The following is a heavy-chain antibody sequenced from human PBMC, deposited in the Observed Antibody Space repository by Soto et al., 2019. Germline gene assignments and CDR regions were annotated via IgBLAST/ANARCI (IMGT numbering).Heavy chain of an antibody. CDR3: ARDVDKTSYYYGSGSYYSGPYNWFDP. CDR2: INHSGST. CDR1: GGFLISSSYY. J-gene: IGHJ5*02. V-gene: IGHV4-39*07. Sequence: PSETLSVTCTVSGGFLISSSYYWGWLRQPPGKGLEWIGEINHSGSTNYNPSLKSRVTISVDTSKNQFSLKLSSVTAADTAVYYCARDVDKTSYYYGSGSYYSGPYNWFDPWGQGTLVTVSS. D-gene: IGHD3-10*01.